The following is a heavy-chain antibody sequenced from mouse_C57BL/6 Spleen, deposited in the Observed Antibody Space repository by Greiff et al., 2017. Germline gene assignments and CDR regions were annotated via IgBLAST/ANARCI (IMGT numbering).Heavy chain of an antibody. V-gene: IGHV1-54*01. CDR3: ARDYGSSYAMDY. Sequence: VKLMESGAELVRPGTSVTVSCKASGYAFTNYLIEWVKQRPGQGLEWIGVINPGSGGTNYNEKFKGKATLTADKSSSTAYMQLSSLTSEDSAVXFCARDYGSSYAMDYWGQGTSVTVSS. D-gene: IGHD1-1*01. CDR1: GYAFTNYL. J-gene: IGHJ4*01. CDR2: INPGSGGT.